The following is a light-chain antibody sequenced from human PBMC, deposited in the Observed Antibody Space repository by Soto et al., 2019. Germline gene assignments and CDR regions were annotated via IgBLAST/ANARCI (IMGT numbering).Light chain of an antibody. CDR3: QHYGNSGT. J-gene: IGKJ2*01. V-gene: IGKV3-20*01. Sequence: EIVLTQSPGTLSLSPGESATLSCRASETSGRDVAWYQQKPGQAPSLVIFGASRRATGIPDRFRGSGSGTNFTHNIDRLEPEDFAVYYCQHYGNSGTFGQGTKLEIK. CDR1: ETSGRD. CDR2: GAS.